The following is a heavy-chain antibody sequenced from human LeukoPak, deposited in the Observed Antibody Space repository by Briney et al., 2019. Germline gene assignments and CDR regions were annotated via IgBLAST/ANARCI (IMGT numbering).Heavy chain of an antibody. V-gene: IGHV4-39*07. CDR1: GDTISTSDHY. Sequence: KASETLSLTCSVSGDTISTSDHYWGWIRQPPGKGLEWIGSIYHSGSTYYNPSLKSRVTISVDTSKNQFSLKLSSVTAADTAVYYCARDRRGYSYGFTQSPEYYFDYWGQGTLVTVSS. D-gene: IGHD5-18*01. CDR3: ARDRRGYSYGFTQSPEYYFDY. CDR2: IYHSGST. J-gene: IGHJ4*02.